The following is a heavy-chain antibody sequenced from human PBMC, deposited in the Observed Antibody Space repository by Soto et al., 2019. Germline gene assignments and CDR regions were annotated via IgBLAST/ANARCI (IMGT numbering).Heavy chain of an antibody. D-gene: IGHD2-2*01. Sequence: QVQLQESGPGLVKPSQTLSLTCTVSGGSISVGVYYWNWIRQLPGKGPEWIGYTYHTGSTYYNPSLESRVTISVDPSKNRFSLRLSSVTAADTAVYYCARIGNPDASLYFDYWGQGTLVTVSS. CDR2: TYHTGST. CDR1: GGSISVGVYY. V-gene: IGHV4-31*03. CDR3: ARIGNPDASLYFDY. J-gene: IGHJ4*02.